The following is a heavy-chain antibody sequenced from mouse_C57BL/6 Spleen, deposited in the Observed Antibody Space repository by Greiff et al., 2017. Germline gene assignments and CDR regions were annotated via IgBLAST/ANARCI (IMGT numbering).Heavy chain of an antibody. V-gene: IGHV1-80*01. D-gene: IGHD2-4*01. Sequence: VQLVESGAELVKPGASVKISCKASGYAFSSYWMNWVKQRPGKGLEWIGQIDPGDGDTTYNGKFKGKATLTADKSSSTAYMPLSSLTSEDSAVCFCARSGDYDGFAYWGQGTLVTVSA. J-gene: IGHJ3*01. CDR2: IDPGDGDT. CDR1: GYAFSSYW. CDR3: ARSGDYDGFAY.